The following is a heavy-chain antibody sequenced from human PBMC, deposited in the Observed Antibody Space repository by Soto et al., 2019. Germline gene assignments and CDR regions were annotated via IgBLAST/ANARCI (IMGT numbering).Heavy chain of an antibody. CDR2: IYYSGST. CDR1: GGSISSGGYY. V-gene: IGHV4-31*03. CDR3: ATSSIAVAGRLDY. D-gene: IGHD6-19*01. Sequence: QVQLQESGPGLVKPSQTLSLTCTVSGGSISSGGYYWSWIRQHPGKGLEWIGYIYYSGSTYYNPSHKSRVTITVDTSKNQCSLKLSSVTAADTAVYYCATSSIAVAGRLDYWGQGTLVTVSS. J-gene: IGHJ4*02.